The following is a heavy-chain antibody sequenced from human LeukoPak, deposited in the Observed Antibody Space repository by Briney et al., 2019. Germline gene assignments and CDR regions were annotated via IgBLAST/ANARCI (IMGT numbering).Heavy chain of an antibody. Sequence: SETLSLTCAVSSYSINSNYYWGWIRQSPGKGLEWIGSIYHTGSTYYNPSLKSRVTISVDTSKNQFSLKLSSVTAADTAVYYCARHSEYCGGDCYSVGIDYWGQGTLVTVSS. CDR3: ARHSEYCGGDCYSVGIDY. CDR1: SYSINSNYY. J-gene: IGHJ4*02. D-gene: IGHD2-21*02. V-gene: IGHV4-38-2*01. CDR2: IYHTGST.